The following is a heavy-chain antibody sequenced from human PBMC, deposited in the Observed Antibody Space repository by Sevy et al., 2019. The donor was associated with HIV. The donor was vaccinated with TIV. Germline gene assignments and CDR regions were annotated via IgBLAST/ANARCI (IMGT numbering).Heavy chain of an antibody. CDR3: SRHSNIAFDI. CDR2: ISYDGSNK. D-gene: IGHD5-12*01. CDR1: GFTFSSYA. Sequence: GGCLRLSCAASGFTFSSYAMHWVRQAPGKGLGWVAVISYDGSNKYYADSVKGRFTISRDNSKNTLYLQMNSLRAEDTAVYYWSRHSNIAFDIWGQGTLVTVSS. J-gene: IGHJ3*02. V-gene: IGHV3-30-3*01.